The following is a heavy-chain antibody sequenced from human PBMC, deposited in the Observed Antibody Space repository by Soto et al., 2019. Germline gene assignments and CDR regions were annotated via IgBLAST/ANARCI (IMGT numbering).Heavy chain of an antibody. J-gene: IGHJ4*02. CDR2: ISYDGSNK. CDR1: GFTFSSYA. CDR3: ASGSDFWSGYPNN. V-gene: IGHV3-30-3*01. D-gene: IGHD3-3*01. Sequence: QVQLVESGGGVVQPGRSLRLSCAASGFTFSSYAMHWVRQAPGKGLEWVAVISYDGSNKYYADSVKGRFTISRDNSKNTLYLQMNSPRAEDTAVYYCASGSDFWSGYPNNWGQGTLVTVSS.